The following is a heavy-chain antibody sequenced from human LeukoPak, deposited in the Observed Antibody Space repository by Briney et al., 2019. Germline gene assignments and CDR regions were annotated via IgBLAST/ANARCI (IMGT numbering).Heavy chain of an antibody. V-gene: IGHV1-69*13. CDR3: VRDSSIAGSVHGEPFDY. D-gene: IGHD1-26*01. CDR2: IIPIFGTA. Sequence: GASVKVSCKASGGTFSNYAISWVRQAPGQRLEWMGGIIPIFGTANYAQKFQGRVTITADESTGTAYMELNSLRSEDTAMYYCVRDSSIAGSVHGEPFDYWGQGTLVTVSS. CDR1: GGTFSNYA. J-gene: IGHJ4*02.